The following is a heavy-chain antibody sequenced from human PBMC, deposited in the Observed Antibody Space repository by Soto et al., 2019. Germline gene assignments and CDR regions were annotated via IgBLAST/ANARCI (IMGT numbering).Heavy chain of an antibody. V-gene: IGHV1-3*01. CDR1: GDTFTSST. CDR3: ARRLGGSSQT. J-gene: IGHJ5*02. D-gene: IGHD1-26*01. CDR2: INAGNGNT. Sequence: QVQLVQSGAEVKKPGASVKVSCKASGDTFTSSTIHWVLQAPGQRLEWMGWINAGNGNTKYSQNFQGRVTITRDTSPSTAYMELSSLRAEDTAMYYCARRLGGSSQTWGQGTLVTVSS.